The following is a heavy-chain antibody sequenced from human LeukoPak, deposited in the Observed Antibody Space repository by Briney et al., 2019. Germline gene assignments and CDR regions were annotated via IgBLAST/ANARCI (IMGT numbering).Heavy chain of an antibody. J-gene: IGHJ4*02. Sequence: GGSLRLSCAASGFTFSAYWMHWVRQAPGKGLVWVSRVKYDGSTTTYADSVKGRFTISRDNAKNILYLQMNSLRVEDTAVHYCARDLDWLLFDYWGQGTLVTVPS. D-gene: IGHD3-9*01. CDR2: VKYDGSTT. CDR3: ARDLDWLLFDY. CDR1: GFTFSAYW. V-gene: IGHV3-74*01.